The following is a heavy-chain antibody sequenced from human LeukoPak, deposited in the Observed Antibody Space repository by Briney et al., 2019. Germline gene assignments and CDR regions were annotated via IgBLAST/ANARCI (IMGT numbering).Heavy chain of an antibody. CDR2: MSYNGRNI. J-gene: IGHJ4*02. CDR3: ANGPMITYGGLTEREFDY. Sequence: GGSLRLSCAASGFTFSNYGMHWVRQAPGKGLEWVAFMSYNGRNIYYADSVKGRFTISRDISKNTLYLQMDSLRTEDTAVYYCANGPMITYGGLTEREFDYWGQGTLVTVSS. D-gene: IGHD3-16*01. CDR1: GFTFSNYG. V-gene: IGHV3-30*18.